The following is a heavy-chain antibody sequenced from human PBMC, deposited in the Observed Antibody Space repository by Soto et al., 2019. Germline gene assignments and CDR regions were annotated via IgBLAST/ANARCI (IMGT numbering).Heavy chain of an antibody. Sequence: SETLSLTCTVSGGSISSTRHYWDWIRQPPGKGLEWIGYIYYSGSTYYNPSLKSRVTMSVDTSKNKFSLRLSSVTAADTAVYYCARHELEPTDYDSFNMCGEGTMVT. CDR3: ARHELEPTDYDSFNM. D-gene: IGHD1-1*01. CDR2: IYYSGST. J-gene: IGHJ3*02. CDR1: GGSISSTRHY. V-gene: IGHV4-39*01.